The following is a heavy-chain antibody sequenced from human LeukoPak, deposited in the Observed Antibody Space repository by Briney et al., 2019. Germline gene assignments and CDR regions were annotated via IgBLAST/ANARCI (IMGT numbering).Heavy chain of an antibody. CDR2: ISASGGNT. Sequence: GGSLRLSCAASGFTLSNYWMHWVRQAPGKGLEWVSTISASGGNTYYADSVKGRFTISRDNSKDTLHLQMNSLRGEDTAVYYCSTGGTYSRDAFDIWGQGTMVTVSS. V-gene: IGHV3-23*01. CDR1: GFTLSNYW. CDR3: STGGTYSRDAFDI. J-gene: IGHJ3*02. D-gene: IGHD1-26*01.